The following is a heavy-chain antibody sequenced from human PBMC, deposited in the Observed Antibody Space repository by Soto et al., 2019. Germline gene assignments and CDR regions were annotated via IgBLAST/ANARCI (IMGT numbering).Heavy chain of an antibody. CDR2: INPNSGGT. D-gene: IGHD2-8*01. Sequence: GASVNVSCKASGYTFTGYYMHWVRQAPGQGLEWMGWINPNSGGTNYAQKFQGWVTISLETSKNQFSLTLTSVTAADTAVYYCARGDQGHIVVMEYVRYGMDVWGQGTTVTVSS. V-gene: IGHV1-2*04. J-gene: IGHJ6*02. CDR3: ARGDQGHIVVMEYVRYGMDV. CDR1: GYTFTGYY.